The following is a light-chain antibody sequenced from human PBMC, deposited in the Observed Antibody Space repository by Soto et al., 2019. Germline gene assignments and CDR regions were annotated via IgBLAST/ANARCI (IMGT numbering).Light chain of an antibody. J-gene: IGKJ1*01. CDR1: QGISNY. Sequence: DIQMTQSPSSLSASVGARVPITCRASQGISNYLAWYQQKPGKVPKLLIYAASTLQSGVPSRFSGSGSGTDFTLTITSLQPEDVATYYCQKYNSALSRGFGQGTKVDI. V-gene: IGKV1-27*01. CDR3: QKYNSALSRG. CDR2: AAS.